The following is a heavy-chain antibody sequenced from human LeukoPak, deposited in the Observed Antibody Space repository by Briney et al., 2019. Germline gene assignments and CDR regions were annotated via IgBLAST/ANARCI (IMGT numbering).Heavy chain of an antibody. CDR3: ARSPYDSGSYVSAP. CDR2: INPDTGGT. J-gene: IGHJ5*02. V-gene: IGHV1-2*02. D-gene: IGHD3-10*01. CDR1: GSFTGEY. Sequence: ASVKVSCKASGSFTGEYVHWVRQAPGQGPEWLGWINPDTGGTNFAQKFQGRVTMAGDTSISTAYMELSRLTSDDTAVYYCARSPYDSGSYVSAPWGQGTQVTVSS.